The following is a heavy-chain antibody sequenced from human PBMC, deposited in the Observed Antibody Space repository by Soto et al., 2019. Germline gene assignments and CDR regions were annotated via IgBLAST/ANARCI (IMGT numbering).Heavy chain of an antibody. J-gene: IGHJ6*02. CDR2: IYSGGST. CDR3: ARDHYDFWSGPPYGMDV. CDR1: GFTVSSNY. V-gene: IGHV3-53*01. Sequence: GGSLRLSCAASGFTVSSNYMSWVRQAPGKGLEWVSVIYSGGSTYYADSVKGRFTISRDNSKNTLYLQMNSLRAEDTAVYYCARDHYDFWSGPPYGMDVWGQGTTVTVSS. D-gene: IGHD3-3*01.